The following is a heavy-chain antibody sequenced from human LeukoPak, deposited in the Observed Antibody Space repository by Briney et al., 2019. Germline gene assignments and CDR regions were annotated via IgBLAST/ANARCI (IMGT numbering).Heavy chain of an antibody. J-gene: IGHJ4*02. CDR1: GFTFSSYW. Sequence: PGGSLRLSCAASGFTFSSYWMSWVRQAPGKGLEWVANIKQDGSEKYYVDSVKGRFTISRDNAKNSLYLQMNSLRAEDTAVYYCARPGIAATAYYFDYWGQGTLVTVSS. CDR3: ARPGIAATAYYFDY. D-gene: IGHD6-13*01. V-gene: IGHV3-7*01. CDR2: IKQDGSEK.